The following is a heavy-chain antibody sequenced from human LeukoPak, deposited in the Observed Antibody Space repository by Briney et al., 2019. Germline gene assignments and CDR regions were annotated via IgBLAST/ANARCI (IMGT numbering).Heavy chain of an antibody. CDR1: GFTFSSYE. CDR2: ISSSGSTI. Sequence: GGSLRLSCAASGFTFSSYEMNWVRQAPGKGLEWVSYISSSGSTIYYADSVKGRFTISRDNAKNSLYLQMNSLRAEDTAVYYCARIFREYCSSTSCYCPNYYYYGMDVWGKGTTVTVSS. D-gene: IGHD2-2*01. J-gene: IGHJ6*04. V-gene: IGHV3-48*03. CDR3: ARIFREYCSSTSCYCPNYYYYGMDV.